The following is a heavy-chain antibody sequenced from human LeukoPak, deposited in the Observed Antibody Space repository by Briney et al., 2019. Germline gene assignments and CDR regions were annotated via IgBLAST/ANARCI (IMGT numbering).Heavy chain of an antibody. D-gene: IGHD2-15*01. CDR1: GYTFTGYY. CDR3: ARPFVYCSGGSCPFDY. V-gene: IGHV1-2*02. J-gene: IGHJ4*02. Sequence: GASVKVSCKASGYTFTGYYMHWVRQAPGQGLEWMGWINPNSGGTNYAQKFQGRVTMTRDTSISTAYVELSRLRSDDTAVYYCARPFVYCSGGSCPFDYWGQGTLVTVSS. CDR2: INPNSGGT.